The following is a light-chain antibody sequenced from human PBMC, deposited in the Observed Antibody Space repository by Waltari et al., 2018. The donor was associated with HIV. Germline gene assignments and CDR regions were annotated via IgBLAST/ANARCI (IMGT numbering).Light chain of an antibody. CDR2: DVS. CDR1: SRDIAAYNS. CDR3: CSYAGNYTPFV. V-gene: IGLV2-11*01. Sequence: QSALTQPRSVSGSPGQSVTISCTGTSRDIAAYNSVSWYQQHPGKAPKRMIYDVSERPSGVPDRFSGYKSGNTASLTISGLQAEDEADYYCCSYAGNYTPFVFGTGTKVTVL. J-gene: IGLJ1*01.